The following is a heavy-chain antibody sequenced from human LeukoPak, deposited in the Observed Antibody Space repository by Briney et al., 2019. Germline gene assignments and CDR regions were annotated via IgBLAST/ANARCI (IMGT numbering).Heavy chain of an antibody. CDR1: GYTFTANY. J-gene: IGHJ6*03. CDR2: INPNSGGT. CDR3: ARGAGFGGYSRYYMDV. V-gene: IGHV1-2*02. Sequence: ASVKVSCKASGYTFTANYIHWVRQPPAQGLEWMGWINPNSGGTNYGQKFQARVTMTGDTSISTAYMELNSLRSDDTAVYYCARGAGFGGYSRYYMDVWGKGTTVTVSS. D-gene: IGHD3-16*01.